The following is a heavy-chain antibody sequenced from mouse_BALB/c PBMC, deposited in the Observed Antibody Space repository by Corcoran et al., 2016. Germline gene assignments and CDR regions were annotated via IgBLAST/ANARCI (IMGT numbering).Heavy chain of an antibody. CDR3: AREPRAMDY. V-gene: IGHV9-3-1*01. CDR2: INTYTGEP. J-gene: IGHJ4*01. Sequence: QIQLVQSGPELKKPGETVKISCKTSGYTFTNYGMKWLKQAPAQSLKWRGWINTYTGEPTYADDFTGWFDFSVETSASTAYLQINNLKNEKTATYFCAREPRAMDYWGQGTSVTVSS. CDR1: GYTFTNYG.